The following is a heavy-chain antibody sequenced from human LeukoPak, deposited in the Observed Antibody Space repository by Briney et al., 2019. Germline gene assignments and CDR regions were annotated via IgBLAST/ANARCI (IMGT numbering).Heavy chain of an antibody. V-gene: IGHV3-21*04. Sequence: GGSLRLSCAASGFTFSSYSMNWVRQAPGKGLEWVSSISSSSSYIYYADSVKGRFTISRDNSKNTLYLQMNSLRAEDTAVYYCASIVGATPFDYWGHGTLVTVSS. CDR3: ASIVGATPFDY. CDR2: ISSSSSYI. CDR1: GFTFSSYS. D-gene: IGHD1-26*01. J-gene: IGHJ4*01.